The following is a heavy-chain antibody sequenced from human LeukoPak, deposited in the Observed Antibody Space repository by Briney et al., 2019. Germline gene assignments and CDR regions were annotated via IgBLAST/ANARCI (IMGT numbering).Heavy chain of an antibody. V-gene: IGHV4-59*01. CDR1: GGSISSYY. Sequence: PSETLSLTCTVSGGSISSYYWSWIRQPPGKGLEWIGYIYYSGSTNYNPSLKNRVTISADTSKNQFSLKLTSVTAADTAVYYCARGYYYQNYYFDYWGQGTLVTVSS. CDR2: IYYSGST. D-gene: IGHD5-12*01. CDR3: ARGYYYQNYYFDY. J-gene: IGHJ4*02.